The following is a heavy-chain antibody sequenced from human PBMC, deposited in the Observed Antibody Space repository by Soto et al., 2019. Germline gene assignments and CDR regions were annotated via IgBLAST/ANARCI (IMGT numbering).Heavy chain of an antibody. CDR2: INAGNGNT. D-gene: IGHD5-12*01. CDR3: ARDAALATIPLDF. CDR1: GYTFTKYI. V-gene: IGHV1-3*01. J-gene: IGHJ4*02. Sequence: QVQLVQSGAEVKKPGASVKVSCKASGYTFTKYIIHWVRQAPGQRLEWMGWINAGNGNTRYSQNLQGRVSFTRDSSASTAYMELSSLRSEDTAIYYCARDAALATIPLDFWGQGTLVTVSS.